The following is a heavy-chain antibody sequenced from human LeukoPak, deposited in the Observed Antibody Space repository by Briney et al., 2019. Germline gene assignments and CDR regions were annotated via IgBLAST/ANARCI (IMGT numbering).Heavy chain of an antibody. D-gene: IGHD4-17*01. V-gene: IGHV3-30*02. CDR2: IRYDGSNK. J-gene: IGHJ5*02. CDR1: GFIFSSFG. CDR3: AEDRGDYTNWFDP. Sequence: GGSLRLSCAASGFIFSSFGMHWVRQAPGKGLEWVAFIRYDGSNKYYADSVKGRFTISRDNSKNTLYLQMNSPRAEDTAIYYCAEDRGDYTNWFDPWGQGTLVTVSS.